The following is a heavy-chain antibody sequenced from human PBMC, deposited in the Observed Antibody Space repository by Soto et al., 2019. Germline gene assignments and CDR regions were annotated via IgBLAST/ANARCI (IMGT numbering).Heavy chain of an antibody. CDR1: GGTFSSYA. D-gene: IGHD3-3*01. J-gene: IGHJ4*02. Sequence: ASVKVSCKASGGTFSSYAISWVRQAPGQGLEWMGGIIPIFGTANYAQKLQGRVTITADKSTSTAYMELSRLRSEDTAVYYCARKGYDFWSGYLSYWGQGTLVTVSS. V-gene: IGHV1-69*06. CDR2: IIPIFGTA. CDR3: ARKGYDFWSGYLSY.